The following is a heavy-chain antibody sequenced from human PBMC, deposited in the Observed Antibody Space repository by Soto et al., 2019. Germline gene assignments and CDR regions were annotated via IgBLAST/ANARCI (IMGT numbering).Heavy chain of an antibody. Sequence: EVQLVESGGGLVQPGGSLRLSCAASGFTFSNYAMDWVRQAPGKVLEYVSGISSNGVGTYYANSVKDRFTISRDKSKNTLYLQMGSLRAEDMAVYYCARREQSVYYYMDVWGKGTSVTVSS. D-gene: IGHD6-19*01. J-gene: IGHJ6*03. CDR3: ARREQSVYYYMDV. CDR2: ISSNGVGT. CDR1: GFTFSNYA. V-gene: IGHV3-64*01.